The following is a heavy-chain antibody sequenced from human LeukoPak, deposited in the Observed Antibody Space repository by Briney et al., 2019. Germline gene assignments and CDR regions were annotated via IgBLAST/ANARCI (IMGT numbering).Heavy chain of an antibody. V-gene: IGHV4-4*07. CDR1: GGSISSYY. J-gene: IGHJ5*02. CDR3: ARDVLRYFRSSDWFDP. CDR2: IYTSGST. Sequence: PSETLSLTCTVSGGSISSYYWSWIRQPAGKGLEWIGRIYTSGSTNYNPSLKSRVTMSVDTSKNQFSLKLSSVTAADTAVYYCARDVLRYFRSSDWFDPWGQGTLVTVSS. D-gene: IGHD3-9*01.